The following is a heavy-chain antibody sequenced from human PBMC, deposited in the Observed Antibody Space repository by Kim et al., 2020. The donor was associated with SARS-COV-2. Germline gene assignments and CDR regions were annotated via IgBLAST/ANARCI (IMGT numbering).Heavy chain of an antibody. CDR3: ARTGGYYDSSGYVDY. D-gene: IGHD3-22*01. CDR2: IYHSGST. V-gene: IGHV4-38-2*02. Sequence: SETLSLTCTVSGYSISSGYYWGWIRQPPGKGLEWIGSIYHSGSTYYNPSLKSRVTISVDTSKNQFSLKLSSVTAADTAVYYCARTGGYYDSSGYVDYWG. J-gene: IGHJ4*01. CDR1: GYSISSGYY.